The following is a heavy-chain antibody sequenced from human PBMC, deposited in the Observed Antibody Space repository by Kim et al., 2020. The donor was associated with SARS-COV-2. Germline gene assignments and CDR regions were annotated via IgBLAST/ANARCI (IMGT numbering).Heavy chain of an antibody. CDR1: GFTFSNYW. Sequence: GGSLRLSCAASGFTFSNYWMHWVRQAPGKGLVWVSRINSDGSSTSYAESVKGRFTISRDNAKNTLYLQMNSLRAEDTAVYYCARAGYTYGSGVEYWGQGTLVTVSS. CDR2: INSDGSST. CDR3: ARAGYTYGSGVEY. D-gene: IGHD5-18*01. V-gene: IGHV3-74*01. J-gene: IGHJ4*02.